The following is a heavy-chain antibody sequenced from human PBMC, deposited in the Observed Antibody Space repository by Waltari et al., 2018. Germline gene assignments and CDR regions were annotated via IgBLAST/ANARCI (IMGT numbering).Heavy chain of an antibody. CDR2: IIPICGTA. J-gene: IGHJ6*02. Sequence: QVQLVQSGAEVKKPGSSVKVSCKASGGTFSSYAISWVRQAPGQGLEWMGGIIPICGTANYAQKFQGRVTITADESTSTAYMELSSLRSEDTAVYYCARDSVLRFLEWLSYYYYGMDVWGQGTTVTVSS. CDR1: GGTFSSYA. D-gene: IGHD3-3*01. V-gene: IGHV1-69*01. CDR3: ARDSVLRFLEWLSYYYYGMDV.